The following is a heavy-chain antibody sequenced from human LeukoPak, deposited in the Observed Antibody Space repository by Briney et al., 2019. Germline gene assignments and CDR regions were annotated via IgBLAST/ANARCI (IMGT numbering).Heavy chain of an antibody. V-gene: IGHV3-66*01. Sequence: GGSLRLSCAASGFTFSSYAMSWVLQAPGKGLEWVSVIYSGGSTYYADSVKGRFTISRDNSKNTLYLQMNSLRAEDTAVYYCARDEGPVDWGQGTLVTVSS. CDR1: GFTFSSYA. CDR2: IYSGGST. CDR3: ARDEGPVD. J-gene: IGHJ4*02.